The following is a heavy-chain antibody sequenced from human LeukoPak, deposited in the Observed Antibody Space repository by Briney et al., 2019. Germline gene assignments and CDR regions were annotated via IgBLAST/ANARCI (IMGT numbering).Heavy chain of an antibody. D-gene: IGHD3-10*01. CDR2: INPNSGGT. V-gene: IGHV1-2*04. J-gene: IGHJ4*02. CDR3: ARDSYGSGSYYGY. CDR1: GYTFTGYY. Sequence: GASVKVSCKASGYTFTGYYMRWVRQAPGQGLEWMGWINPNSGGTNYAQKFQGWVTMTRDTSISTAYMELSRLRSDDTAVYYCARDSYGSGSYYGYWGQGTLVTVSS.